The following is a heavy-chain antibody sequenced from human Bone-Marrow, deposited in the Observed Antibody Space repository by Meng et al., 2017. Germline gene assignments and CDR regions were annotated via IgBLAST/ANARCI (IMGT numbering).Heavy chain of an antibody. Sequence: SQTLSLTCAISGDSVSSNSAAWNWIRQSPSRGLEWLGRTYYRSKWYNDYAVSVKSRITINPDTSKNQFSLKLSSVTAADTAVYYCARDWGSGCCWYFDLWGRGTLVTVSS. J-gene: IGHJ2*01. D-gene: IGHD7-27*01. CDR2: TYYRSKWYN. CDR3: ARDWGSGCCWYFDL. CDR1: GDSVSSNSAA. V-gene: IGHV6-1*01.